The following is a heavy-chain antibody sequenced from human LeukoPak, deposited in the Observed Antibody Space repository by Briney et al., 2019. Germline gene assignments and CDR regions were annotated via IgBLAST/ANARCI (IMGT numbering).Heavy chain of an antibody. CDR1: GGTFSSYA. Sequence: GASVKVSCKASGGTFSSYAISWVRQAPGQGLEWMGGIIPIFGTANYAQKFQGRVTITADEPTSTAYMELSSLRSEDTAVYYRARIFGTTSRYYYMDVWGKGTTVTVSS. D-gene: IGHD1-7*01. CDR3: ARIFGTTSRYYYMDV. CDR2: IIPIFGTA. J-gene: IGHJ6*03. V-gene: IGHV1-69*13.